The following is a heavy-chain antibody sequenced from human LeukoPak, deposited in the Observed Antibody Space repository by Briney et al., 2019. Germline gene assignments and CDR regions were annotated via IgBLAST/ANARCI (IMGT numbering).Heavy chain of an antibody. Sequence: PSETLSLTCTVSGASITSGTYYWTWIRQPAGKGLEWIGRVYTSGTSTYNPSLRRRLTISADTSKNQFSLKLSSVTAADTAVYYCARAVTMVRGVLNWFDPWGQGTLVTVSS. CDR1: GASITSGTYY. D-gene: IGHD3-10*01. J-gene: IGHJ5*02. V-gene: IGHV4-61*02. CDR3: ARAVTMVRGVLNWFDP. CDR2: VYTSGTS.